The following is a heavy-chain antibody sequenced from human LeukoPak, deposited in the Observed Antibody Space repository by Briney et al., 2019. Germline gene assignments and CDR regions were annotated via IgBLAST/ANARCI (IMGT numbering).Heavy chain of an antibody. V-gene: IGHV3-9*01. CDR1: GFSFADAT. CDR3: ANDPYMDV. J-gene: IGHJ6*03. Sequence: SLRLSCAASGFSFADATMHWVRQVPGKGLEWGSGINWNSGTMGYADSVKGRFTVSRDNAKNSLYLQMNSLKTEATALYYCANDPYMDVWGKGTTVTVSS. CDR2: INWNSGTM.